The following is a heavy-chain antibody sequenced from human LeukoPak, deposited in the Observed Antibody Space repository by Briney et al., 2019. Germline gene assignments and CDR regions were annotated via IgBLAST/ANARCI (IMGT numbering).Heavy chain of an antibody. D-gene: IGHD1-26*01. CDR2: IKQDGSEK. V-gene: IGHV3-7*01. Sequence: GGSLRLSCAASGFTFSSYWMSWVRQAPGKGLEWVANIKQDGSEKYYVDSVEGRFTISRDNAKNSLYLQMNSLGAEDTAVYYCARGLAPPVGAGDYWGQGTLVTVSS. CDR1: GFTFSSYW. CDR3: ARGLAPPVGAGDY. J-gene: IGHJ4*02.